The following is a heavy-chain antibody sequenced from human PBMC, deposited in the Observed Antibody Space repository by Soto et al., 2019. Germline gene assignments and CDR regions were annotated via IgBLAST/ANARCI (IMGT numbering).Heavy chain of an antibody. CDR1: GFTIRSYA. J-gene: IGHJ6*03. V-gene: IGHV3-23*01. CDR3: AKGDMDDYYYNMDV. CDR2: ISGSGGST. D-gene: IGHD3-16*01. Sequence: GGSLRLSCAASGFTIRSYAMSWVRQAPGKGLEWVSGISGSGGSTYYADSVKGRFTISRDNSKNTLYLQMNSLSAEDTAVYYCAKGDMDDYYYNMDVWGKGTTVTVSS.